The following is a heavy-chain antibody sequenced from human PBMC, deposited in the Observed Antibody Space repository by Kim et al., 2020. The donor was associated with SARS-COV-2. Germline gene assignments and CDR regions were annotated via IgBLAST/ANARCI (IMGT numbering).Heavy chain of an antibody. J-gene: IGHJ4*02. CDR2: GGTT. V-gene: IGHV3-53*01. D-gene: IGHD2-15*01. Sequence: GGTTYYSDALMGRFAISRDNSKNTLYLQMNSLRADDTAVYYCVRDAGGYWGQGTLVTVSS. CDR3: VRDAGGY.